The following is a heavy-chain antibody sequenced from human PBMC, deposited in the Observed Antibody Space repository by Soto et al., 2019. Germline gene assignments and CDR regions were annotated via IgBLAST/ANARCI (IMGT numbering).Heavy chain of an antibody. CDR2: FHYTGIS. D-gene: IGHD4-4*01. J-gene: IGHJ4*02. Sequence: QVQPQESGPGLVKPSETLSLTCTASEGSIRGYYWSWVPQPPGKGLEWIGHFHYTGISNYNSSLKSRVTMSLDTSENQFSLKQSSVSAADTAIYYCARGASNGQYSDYWGQGALVTVYS. CDR1: EGSIRGYY. CDR3: ARGASNGQYSDY. V-gene: IGHV4-59*01.